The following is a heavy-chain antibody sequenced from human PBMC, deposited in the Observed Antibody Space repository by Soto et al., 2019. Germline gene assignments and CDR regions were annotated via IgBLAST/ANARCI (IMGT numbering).Heavy chain of an antibody. Sequence: QVQLVESAGGVVQPGRSLRLSCAASGFTFSSYGMHWVRQAPGKGLEWVAVIWYHGSNKYYADSVKGRFTISRDNSKNTLYLQMNSLRAEDTAVYYCARDRDPGQWLTTNYFDYWGQGTLVTVSS. CDR2: IWYHGSNK. D-gene: IGHD6-19*01. CDR1: GFTFSSYG. J-gene: IGHJ4*02. V-gene: IGHV3-33*01. CDR3: ARDRDPGQWLTTNYFDY.